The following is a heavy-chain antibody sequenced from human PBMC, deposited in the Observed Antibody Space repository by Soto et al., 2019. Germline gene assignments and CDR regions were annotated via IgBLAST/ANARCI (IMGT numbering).Heavy chain of an antibody. D-gene: IGHD2-21*01. CDR3: ARSGSEFGCDTMEDAFDI. Sequence: QVQLVESGGGLVKPGGSLRLSCAASGFTFSDYYMSWIRQAPGKGLEWVSYISSSGSTIYYADSVKGRFTISRDNAKESLDLQMNNLRAGGKAVVFCARSGSEFGCDTMEDAFDIWGQGTMVTVSS. V-gene: IGHV3-11*01. CDR1: GFTFSDYY. CDR2: ISSSGSTI. J-gene: IGHJ3*02.